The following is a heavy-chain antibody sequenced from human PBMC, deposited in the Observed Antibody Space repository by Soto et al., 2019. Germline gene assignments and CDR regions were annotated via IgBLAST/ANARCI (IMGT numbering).Heavy chain of an antibody. CDR2: ISASGGST. CDR3: AKVGFPYSYGYLFYY. V-gene: IGHV3-23*01. Sequence: EVQLLESGGGLVQPGGSLRLSCAASGFTFSTYAMTWVRQAPGKVLEWVSAISASGGSTYYADSVKGRFTISRDNSKNTLYLQMNSLLVESTAVYYCAKVGFPYSYGYLFYYWGQGTLVTVSS. D-gene: IGHD5-18*01. J-gene: IGHJ4*02. CDR1: GFTFSTYA.